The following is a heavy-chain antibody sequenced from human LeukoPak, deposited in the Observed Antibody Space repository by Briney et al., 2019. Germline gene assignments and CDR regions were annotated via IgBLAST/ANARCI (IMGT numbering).Heavy chain of an antibody. CDR1: GFTFSGYA. V-gene: IGHV3-23*01. Sequence: GGSLRLSCAVSGFTFSGYAMSWVRQAPGKGLEWVSALSDRGGSTYYADPVKGRFTISRDNSKNMMYLQMNSLRADDTAVYYCAKDRLGSWSGYYFGIFDYWGQGLPVTVSS. D-gene: IGHD3-3*01. CDR2: LSDRGGST. CDR3: AKDRLGSWSGYYFGIFDY. J-gene: IGHJ4*02.